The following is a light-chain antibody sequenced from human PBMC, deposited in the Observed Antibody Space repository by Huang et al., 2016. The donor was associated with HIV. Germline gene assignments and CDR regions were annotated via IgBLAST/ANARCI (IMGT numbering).Light chain of an antibody. J-gene: IGKJ4*01. CDR2: GTS. V-gene: IGKV3-15*01. CDR3: QQYNNWPPLT. CDR1: QSVSTN. Sequence: EIVMTQSPATLSVSPGERATRSCRASQSVSTNLAWYQQKAGQAPRRLMYGTSTRATGVPARFSGSGSGTEFTLTISSLQSEDFAVYYCQQYNNWPPLTFGGGTRVEIK.